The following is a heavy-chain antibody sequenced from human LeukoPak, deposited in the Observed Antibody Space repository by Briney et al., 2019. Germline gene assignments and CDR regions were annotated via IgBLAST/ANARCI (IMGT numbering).Heavy chain of an antibody. V-gene: IGHV3-53*01. CDR2: IYRDGRT. D-gene: IGHD3-22*01. CDR3: ASLTPYSYDMGAFDI. CDR1: GFSVSSNY. J-gene: IGHJ3*02. Sequence: GGSLRLSCAASGFSVSSNYMSWVRQAPGKGLEWVSIIYRDGRTYYADSVKGRFTISRDTSKLFLQMNSLRAEDTAVYYCASLTPYSYDMGAFDIWGQGTMVTVSS.